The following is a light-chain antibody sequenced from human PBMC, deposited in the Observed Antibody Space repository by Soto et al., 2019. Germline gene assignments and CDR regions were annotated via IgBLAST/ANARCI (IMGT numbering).Light chain of an antibody. CDR3: QQNYNTPPFT. Sequence: DIQMTQSPSSLPASVGDRITISCRASQSISRFLNWYQQRPGKAPRLLISVASTLQSGVPSRFSGNGSGTEFTLTINNLQPEDFATYYCQQNYNTPPFTFGPGTKVEI. V-gene: IGKV1-39*01. CDR2: VAS. J-gene: IGKJ3*01. CDR1: QSISRF.